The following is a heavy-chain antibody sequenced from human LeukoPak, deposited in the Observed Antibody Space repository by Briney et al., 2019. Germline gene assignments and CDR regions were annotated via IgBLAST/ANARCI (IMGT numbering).Heavy chain of an antibody. J-gene: IGHJ4*02. Sequence: GGSLRLSCAASGFSFSSYAMSWVRQAPGKGLEWVSGISGSGDGTYYADSMKGRFTISRDTSKNTLYLQMNSLRAEDTAVYYCAKAPYISGTGYYFDYWGQGTLVTVSS. V-gene: IGHV3-23*01. CDR3: AKAPYISGTGYYFDY. D-gene: IGHD1-26*01. CDR1: GFSFSSYA. CDR2: ISGSGDGT.